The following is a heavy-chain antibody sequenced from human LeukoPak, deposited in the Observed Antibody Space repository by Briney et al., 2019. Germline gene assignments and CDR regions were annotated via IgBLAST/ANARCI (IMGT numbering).Heavy chain of an antibody. D-gene: IGHD5-12*01. CDR2: VGISSGNT. CDR1: GFTFSDYC. CDR3: ARDHRYAFDN. J-gene: IGHJ4*02. V-gene: IGHV3-11*06. Sequence: GGSLRLSCAASGFTFSDYCMNWVRQAPGKGLEWISYVGISSGNTKYADSVKGRFTISGDSAKNSVFLQMNSLRVEDTAVYYCARDHRYAFDNWGQGTLVTVSS.